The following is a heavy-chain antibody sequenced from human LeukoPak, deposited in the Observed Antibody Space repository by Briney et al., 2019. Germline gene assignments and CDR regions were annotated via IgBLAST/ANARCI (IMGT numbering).Heavy chain of an antibody. J-gene: IGHJ4*02. CDR3: AKHPTNPWDSSDFQKASHFDY. CDR1: GFAFSSHG. V-gene: IGHV3-23*01. D-gene: IGHD3-22*01. Sequence: GGSLRLSCAASGFAFSSHGMSWVRHAPGKGLEWVSGISGRGGSTYYADSVKGQITISRDSSKNTLYLHMNSLRAADTAVYYCAKHPTNPWDSSDFQKASHFDYWGQGTLVTFSS. CDR2: ISGRGGST.